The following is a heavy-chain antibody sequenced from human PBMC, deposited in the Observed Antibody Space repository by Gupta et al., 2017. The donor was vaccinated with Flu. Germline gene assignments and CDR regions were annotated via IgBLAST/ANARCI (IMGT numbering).Heavy chain of an antibody. CDR2: INHSGST. J-gene: IGHJ6*03. V-gene: IGHV4-34*01. D-gene: IGHD3-9*01. Sequence: KGLEWIGEINHSGSTNYNPSLKSRVTISVDTSKNQFSLKLSAVTAADTAVYYCARGYVYYDILTGYVPMTSYYYYYYMDVWGKGTTVTVSS. CDR3: ARGYVYYDILTGYVPMTSYYYYYYMDV.